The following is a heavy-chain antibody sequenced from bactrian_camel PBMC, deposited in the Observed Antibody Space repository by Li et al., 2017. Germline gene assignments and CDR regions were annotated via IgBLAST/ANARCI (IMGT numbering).Heavy chain of an antibody. J-gene: IGHJ4*01. D-gene: IGHD6*01. V-gene: IGHV3S40*01. CDR2: IDSLGDE. CDR1: GFTFRLNA. Sequence: SGGGSVQAGGPLRLSCVASGFTFRLNAMRWVRQAPGKGLEWVSTIDSLGDEYYADSVQGRFINSRDDGKNMMFLELNGLKAEDTAMYYCAKDAGGGYWYEYDYWGQGTQVTVS. CDR3: AKDAGGGYWYEYDY.